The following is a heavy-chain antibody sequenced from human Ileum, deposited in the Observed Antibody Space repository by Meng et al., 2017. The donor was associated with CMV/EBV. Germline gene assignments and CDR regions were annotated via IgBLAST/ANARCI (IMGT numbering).Heavy chain of an antibody. V-gene: IGHV1-69*04. J-gene: IGHJ4*02. D-gene: IGHD1-1*01. CDR1: GGTFSTYT. CDR3: ARDWSAGIGLPEY. Sequence: KASGGTFSTYTVTWGRQAPGQGLEWVGKIIPVLGIANYARKFQGRVTLTADTSTNTVYMEVSSLRSDDTAIYYCARDWSAGIGLPEYWGQGTLVTVSS. CDR2: IIPVLGIA.